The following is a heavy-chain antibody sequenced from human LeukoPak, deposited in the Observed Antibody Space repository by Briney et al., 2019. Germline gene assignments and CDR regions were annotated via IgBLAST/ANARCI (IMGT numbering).Heavy chain of an antibody. CDR2: IIPIFGTA. Sequence: SVKVSCKASGGTFSSYAISWVRQAPGQGLEWMGGIIPIFGTANYAQKFQGRVTITTDESTSTAYMELSSLSSEDTAVYYCARTVVTPTGYFDYWGQGTLVTVSS. CDR3: ARTVVTPTGYFDY. D-gene: IGHD4-23*01. V-gene: IGHV1-69*05. J-gene: IGHJ4*02. CDR1: GGTFSSYA.